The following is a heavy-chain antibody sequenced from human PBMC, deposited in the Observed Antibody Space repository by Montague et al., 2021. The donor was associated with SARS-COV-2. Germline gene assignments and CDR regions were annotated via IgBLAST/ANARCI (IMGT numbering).Heavy chain of an antibody. Sequence: SETLSLTCTVSGGSISDGGYSWTWIRQLPGKGLEWIGCIYYSGSTFYNPSLKSRATLSVDTSKNQFSLRLRSVTAADTAVYYCARFPHGVRSSAFDIWGQGTMVTVSS. CDR3: ARFPHGVRSSAFDI. CDR2: IYYSGST. D-gene: IGHD4-17*01. V-gene: IGHV4-39*01. J-gene: IGHJ3*02. CDR1: GGSISDGGYS.